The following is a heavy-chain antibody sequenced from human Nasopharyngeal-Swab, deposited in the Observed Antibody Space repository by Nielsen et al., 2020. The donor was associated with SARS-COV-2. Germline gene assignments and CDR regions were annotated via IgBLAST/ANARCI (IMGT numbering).Heavy chain of an antibody. V-gene: IGHV2-5*02. CDR2: IYWDDDK. CDR3: AHRPGIFGVAKFDP. D-gene: IGHD3-3*01. Sequence: SGPTLVKPTQTLTLTCTFSGFSLSTSGVGVGWIRQPPGKALEWLALIYWDDDKRCSPSLKSRLTITKDTSKNQVVLTVTNMDPVDTATYYCAHRPGIFGVAKFDPWGQGTLVTVSS. J-gene: IGHJ5*02. CDR1: GFSLSTSGVG.